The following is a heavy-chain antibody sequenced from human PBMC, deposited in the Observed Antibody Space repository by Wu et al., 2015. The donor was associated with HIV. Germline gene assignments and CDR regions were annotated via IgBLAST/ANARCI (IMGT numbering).Heavy chain of an antibody. D-gene: IGHD3-22*01. CDR1: GYIFTSYG. Sequence: QVHLVQSGAEVKEPGASVKVSCKASGYIFTSYGISWVRQAPGQGLEWMGWISAYNGKTNYAQKLQGRVTMTTDKSTSTAYMELRSLRSDDTAVYYCARDQLLYYYDSSGYPDYWGQGTLVTVSS. J-gene: IGHJ4*02. CDR3: ARDQLLYYYDSSGYPDY. V-gene: IGHV1-18*01. CDR2: ISAYNGKT.